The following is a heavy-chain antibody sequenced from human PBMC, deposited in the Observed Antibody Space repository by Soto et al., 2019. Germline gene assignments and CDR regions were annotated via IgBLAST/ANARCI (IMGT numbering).Heavy chain of an antibody. Sequence: QVRRQESGPKLVRPSQPLSLTCSVSGVSINRGDYYWSWIRQSPGRGLEWSGSIYYNGDTNYNPSLGSRVTMSVDTSKNQFVLDLQSVVAADTAVYFCDREGGDFVQVPYYWGQGTLITVSS. CDR3: DREGGDFVQVPYY. CDR1: GVSINRGDYY. V-gene: IGHV4-30-4*01. CDR2: IYYNGDT. D-gene: IGHD3-3*01. J-gene: IGHJ4*02.